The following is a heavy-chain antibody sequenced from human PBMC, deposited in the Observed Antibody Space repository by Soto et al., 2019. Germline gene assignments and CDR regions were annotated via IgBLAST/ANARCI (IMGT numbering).Heavy chain of an antibody. Sequence: EVQLVESGGGLVQPGGSLRLSCAASGFTFSSYWMSWVRQAPGKGLEWVANIKQDGSEKYYVDSVKGRFTISRDNAKNSLYLQMNRLRAEDTAVYYCAREDYDSVWGSYRHGPNFDYWGQGTLVTVSS. V-gene: IGHV3-7*01. CDR1: GFTFSSYW. J-gene: IGHJ4*02. CDR2: IKQDGSEK. D-gene: IGHD3-16*02. CDR3: AREDYDSVWGSYRHGPNFDY.